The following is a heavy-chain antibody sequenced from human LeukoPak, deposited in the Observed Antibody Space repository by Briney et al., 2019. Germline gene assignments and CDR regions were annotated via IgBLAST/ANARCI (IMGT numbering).Heavy chain of an antibody. CDR2: INHSGST. CDR1: GGSFNGYY. J-gene: IGHJ6*03. D-gene: IGHD1-14*01. CDR3: ARGPRATGYYYYYYYMDV. V-gene: IGHV4-34*01. Sequence: PSETLSLTCAVYGGSFNGYYWSWIRQPPGKGLEWIGEINHSGSTNYNPSLKSRVTISVDTSKNQFSLKLSSVTAADTAVYYCARGPRATGYYYYYYYMDVWGKGTTVTVSS.